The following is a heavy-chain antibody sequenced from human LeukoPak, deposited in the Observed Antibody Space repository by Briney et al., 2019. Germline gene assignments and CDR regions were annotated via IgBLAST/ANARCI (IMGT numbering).Heavy chain of an antibody. J-gene: IGHJ3*02. D-gene: IGHD2-2*01. V-gene: IGHV3-7*01. Sequence: GGSLRLSCAASGFTFSSYWMSWVRQAPGKGLEWVANIKQDGSEKYYVDSVKGRFTISRDNAKNSLYLQMNSLRAEDTAVYYCARRGRYCSSTSCFNGHAFDIWGQGTMVTVSS. CDR3: ARRGRYCSSTSCFNGHAFDI. CDR2: IKQDGSEK. CDR1: GFTFSSYW.